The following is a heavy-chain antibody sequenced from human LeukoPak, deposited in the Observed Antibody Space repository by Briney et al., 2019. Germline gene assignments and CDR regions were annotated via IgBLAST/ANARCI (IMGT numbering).Heavy chain of an antibody. J-gene: IGHJ4*02. CDR2: INPNTGGT. CDR3: ARAGLPGQQLDY. V-gene: IGHV1-2*02. D-gene: IGHD6-13*01. Sequence: ASVKLSCKTSGYTFTVTFMYWVRQAPGQGLEWMGWINPNTGGTNYAQKFQGRVTMTRDTSSSTAYMELTRLTSDDTAVYYCARAGLPGQQLDYWGPGTLVTVSS. CDR1: GYTFTVTF.